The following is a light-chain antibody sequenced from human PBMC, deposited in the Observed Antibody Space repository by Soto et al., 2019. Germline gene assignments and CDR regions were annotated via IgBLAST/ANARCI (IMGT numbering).Light chain of an antibody. CDR2: DVS. CDR1: SSDVGGYNY. V-gene: IGLV2-11*01. Sequence: QSALTQPRSVSGSPGQSVTISCTGTSSDVGGYNYVSWYQQHPGKAPKLMIYDVSKRPSGVPDRFSGSKSGNTASLTISGLQAEDEADYCCCSYAGSYTLVFGGGPSSPS. J-gene: IGLJ2*01. CDR3: CSYAGSYTLV.